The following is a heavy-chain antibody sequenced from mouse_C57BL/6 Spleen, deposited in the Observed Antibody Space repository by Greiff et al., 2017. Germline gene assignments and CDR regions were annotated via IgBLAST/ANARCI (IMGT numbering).Heavy chain of an antibody. CDR1: GFTFSDYG. CDR3: ARSYGNYGLDY. V-gene: IGHV5-17*01. Sequence: EVKLVESGGGLVKPGGSLKLSCAASGFTFSDYGMHWVRQAPEKGLEWVAYISSGSSTIYYADTVKGRFTISRDHAKNTLFLQMTSLRSEDTAMYYCARSYGNYGLDYWGQGTTLTVSS. CDR2: ISSGSSTI. J-gene: IGHJ2*01. D-gene: IGHD2-1*01.